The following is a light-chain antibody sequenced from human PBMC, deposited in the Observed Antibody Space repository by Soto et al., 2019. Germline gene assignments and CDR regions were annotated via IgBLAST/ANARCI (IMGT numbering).Light chain of an antibody. V-gene: IGLV2-11*01. Sequence: QSALTQPRSVSGSPGQSVTISCTGTSSDVGGYNYVSWYQQHPGKVPKLMIYDVSQRPSGVPDRFSGSKSGNTASLAISGLQAEDEADYYCCSYAGSNSYVFGTGTKLTVL. CDR2: DVS. J-gene: IGLJ1*01. CDR1: SSDVGGYNY. CDR3: CSYAGSNSYV.